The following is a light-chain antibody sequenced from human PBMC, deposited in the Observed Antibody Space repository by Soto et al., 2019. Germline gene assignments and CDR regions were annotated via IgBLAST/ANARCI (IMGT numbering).Light chain of an antibody. Sequence: ETVLTQSPGTLSLSPGERATLSCRASQSVSSRYLAWYQQKPGQAPRLLIYSASNRATGIPCRFSGSGSGIEFTLTISRLEPEDFAVYYCQQYINSPPMYAFGQGTKLEIK. CDR3: QQYINSPPMYA. J-gene: IGKJ2*01. V-gene: IGKV3-20*01. CDR1: QSVSSRY. CDR2: SAS.